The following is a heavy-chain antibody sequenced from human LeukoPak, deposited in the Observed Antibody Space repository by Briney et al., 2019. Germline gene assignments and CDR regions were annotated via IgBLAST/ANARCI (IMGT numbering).Heavy chain of an antibody. CDR3: ARDESGDNDAFDI. D-gene: IGHD2-21*01. J-gene: IGHJ3*02. CDR2: ISGSSNYI. CDR1: GFTFSDYT. Sequence: GGSLRLSCAASGFTFSDYTMNWVRLAPGKGLEWVSSISGSSNYIYYADSVKGRFTISGGNAKNSLYLQMNSLRVEDTAVYYCARDESGDNDAFDIWGQGTMVTVPS. V-gene: IGHV3-21*01.